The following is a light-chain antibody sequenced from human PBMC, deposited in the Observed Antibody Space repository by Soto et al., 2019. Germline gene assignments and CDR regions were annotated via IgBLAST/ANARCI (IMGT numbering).Light chain of an antibody. J-gene: IGKJ1*01. Sequence: EIVMTQSPATLSVSPGERATLSCRASQGIKDYVAWFQQKPGQAPRLLIYGASTRATAIPVRFSGSGSGTEFTLSISSLQSEDFAVYYCQQYNTWPRTFGQGTKVETK. V-gene: IGKV3-15*01. CDR1: QGIKDY. CDR3: QQYNTWPRT. CDR2: GAS.